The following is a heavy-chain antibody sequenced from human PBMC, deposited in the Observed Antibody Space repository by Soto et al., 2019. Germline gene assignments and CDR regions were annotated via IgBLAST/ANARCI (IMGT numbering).Heavy chain of an antibody. Sequence: SETLSLTCTVSGGSISSSSYYWGWIRQPPGKGLEWIGSIYYSGSTYYSPSLKSRVTISVDTSKNQFSLKLSSVTAADTAVYYCWSSSWYGETIWGQGTLVTVSS. CDR3: WSSSWYGETI. V-gene: IGHV4-39*01. CDR1: GGSISSSSYY. CDR2: IYYSGST. J-gene: IGHJ4*02. D-gene: IGHD6-13*01.